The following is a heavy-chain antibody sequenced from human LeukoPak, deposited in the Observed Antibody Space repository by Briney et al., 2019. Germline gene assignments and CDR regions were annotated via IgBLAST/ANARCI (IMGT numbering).Heavy chain of an antibody. CDR1: GYTFTGYY. Sequence: GASVKVSCKASGYTFTGYYMHWVRQAPGQGLEWMGWINPNSGGANYAQKFQGRVTMTRDTSISTAYMELSRLRSDDTAVYYCAREGGYGDFRVHYYYYYMDVWGQGTTVTISS. D-gene: IGHD4-17*01. CDR2: INPNSGGA. V-gene: IGHV1-2*02. CDR3: AREGGYGDFRVHYYYYYMDV. J-gene: IGHJ6*03.